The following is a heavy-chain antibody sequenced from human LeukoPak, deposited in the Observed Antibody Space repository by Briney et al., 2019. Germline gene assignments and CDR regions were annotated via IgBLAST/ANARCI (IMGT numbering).Heavy chain of an antibody. V-gene: IGHV4-4*02. Sequence: SETLSLTCAVSGGSISSSNWWSWVRQPPGKGLEWIGEIYHSGSTNYNPSLKSRVTMSVDTSKNQFSLKLSSVTAADTAVYYCARDNGQYGSGVNWFDPWGQGTLVTVSS. CDR2: IYHSGST. J-gene: IGHJ5*02. D-gene: IGHD3-10*01. CDR1: GGSISSSNW. CDR3: ARDNGQYGSGVNWFDP.